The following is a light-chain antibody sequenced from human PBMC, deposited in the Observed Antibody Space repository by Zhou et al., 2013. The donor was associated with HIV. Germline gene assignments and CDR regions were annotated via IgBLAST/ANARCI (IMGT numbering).Light chain of an antibody. CDR3: QHYANFPG. V-gene: IGKV1-33*01. CDR2: DVS. CDR1: QDISNY. J-gene: IGKJ4*01. Sequence: DIQMTQSPSSLAAPIGDTVTITCQARQDISNYLNWYHQNQGKPLTLLIYDVSNLRAGVPSRFSGRGSGTHFSFTISSLQPEDTGTYYCQHYANFPGFGGGTKVEVK.